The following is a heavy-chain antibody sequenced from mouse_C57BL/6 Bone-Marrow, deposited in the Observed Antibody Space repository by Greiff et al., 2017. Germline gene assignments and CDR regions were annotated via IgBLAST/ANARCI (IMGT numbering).Heavy chain of an antibody. CDR1: GFNIKDDY. V-gene: IGHV14-4*01. J-gene: IGHJ4*01. CDR3: TRASYSNCRYAMDY. D-gene: IGHD2-5*01. Sequence: VQLQQSGAELVRPGASVKLSCTASGFNIKDDYMHWVKQRPEQGLEWIGWIDPENGDTEYASKFQGKATITADTSSNTAYLQLSSLTSEDTAVYYCTRASYSNCRYAMDYWGQGTSATVSS. CDR2: IDPENGDT.